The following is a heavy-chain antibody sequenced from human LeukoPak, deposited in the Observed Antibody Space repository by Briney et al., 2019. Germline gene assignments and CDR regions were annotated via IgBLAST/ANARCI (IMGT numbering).Heavy chain of an antibody. V-gene: IGHV1-18*01. CDR1: GYTFTSYG. J-gene: IGHJ5*02. CDR2: ISAYNGNT. Sequence: ASVTVSCKASGYTFTSYGISWVRQAPGQGLEWMGWISAYNGNTNYAQKLQGRVTMTTDTSTSTAYMELRSLRSDDTAVYYCARGGAKDYYDSSGYFLSFDPWGQGTLVTVSS. CDR3: ARGGAKDYYDSSGYFLSFDP. D-gene: IGHD3-22*01.